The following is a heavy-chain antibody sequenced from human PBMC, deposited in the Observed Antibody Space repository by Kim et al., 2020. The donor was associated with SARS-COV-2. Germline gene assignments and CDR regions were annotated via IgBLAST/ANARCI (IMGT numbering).Heavy chain of an antibody. J-gene: IGHJ6*02. CDR2: IYYSGST. Sequence: SETLSLTCTVSGGSISSYYWSWIRQPPGKGLEWIGYIYYSGSTNYNPSLKSRVTISVDTSKNQFSLKLSSVTAADTAVYYCARVSLGSRNGMDVWGQGTTVTVSS. CDR1: GGSISSYY. D-gene: IGHD2-15*01. V-gene: IGHV4-59*13. CDR3: ARVSLGSRNGMDV.